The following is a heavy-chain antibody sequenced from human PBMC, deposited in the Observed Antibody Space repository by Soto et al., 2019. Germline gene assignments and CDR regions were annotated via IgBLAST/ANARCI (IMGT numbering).Heavy chain of an antibody. CDR2: ISSSGSTI. V-gene: IGHV3-48*03. CDR3: ARVAGGPWFDP. J-gene: IGHJ5*02. D-gene: IGHD2-21*01. Sequence: GGSLRLSCAASGFTFSSYEMNWVRQAPGKGLEWVSYISSSGSTIYYADSVKGRFTISRDNAKNSLYLQMNSLRAEDTAVYYCARVAGGPWFDPWGQGTLVTVS. CDR1: GFTFSSYE.